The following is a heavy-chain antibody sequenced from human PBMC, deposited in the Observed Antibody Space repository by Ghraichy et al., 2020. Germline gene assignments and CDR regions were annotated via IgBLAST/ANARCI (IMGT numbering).Heavy chain of an antibody. CDR2: INSDGSST. Sequence: GGSLRLSCAASGFTFSTYWMHWVRQAPGKGLVWVSRINSDGSSTSYADSVKGRFTISRDNAKNTLYLQMNSLRAEDTAVYYCARDDVGGGYRFDYWGQGTLVTVSS. CDR3: ARDDVGGGYRFDY. CDR1: GFTFSTYW. J-gene: IGHJ4*02. D-gene: IGHD1-26*01. V-gene: IGHV3-74*01.